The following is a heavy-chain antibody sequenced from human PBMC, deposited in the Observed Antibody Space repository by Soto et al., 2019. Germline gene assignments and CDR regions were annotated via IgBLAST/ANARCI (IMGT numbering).Heavy chain of an antibody. CDR3: ARESEDLTSNFDY. J-gene: IGHJ4*02. CDR2: ISSTTNYI. Sequence: GGSLRFSCAASGFTFTRYSMNWVRQAPGKGLEWVSSISSTTNYIYYGDSMKGRFTISRDNAKNSLYLEMNSLRAEDTAVYYCARESEDLTSNFDYWGQGTLVTVSS. CDR1: GFTFTRYS. V-gene: IGHV3-21*06.